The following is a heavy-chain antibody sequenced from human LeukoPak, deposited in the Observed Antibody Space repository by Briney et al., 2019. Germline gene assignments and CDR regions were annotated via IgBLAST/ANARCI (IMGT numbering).Heavy chain of an antibody. CDR2: IQYDGRNK. CDR3: RGLGDY. V-gene: IGHV3-30*02. CDR1: GFTFSSYW. D-gene: IGHD1-26*01. J-gene: IGHJ4*02. Sequence: PGGSLRLSCAASGFTFSSYWMSWVRQAPGEGLEWVAFIQYDGRNKNYADSVKGRFTISRDNSKNTLYLQMNSLRAEDTAVYYCRGLGDYWGQGTLVTVSS.